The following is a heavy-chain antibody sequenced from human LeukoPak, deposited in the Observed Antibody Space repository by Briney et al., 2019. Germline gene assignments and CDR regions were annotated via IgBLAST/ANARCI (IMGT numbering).Heavy chain of an antibody. J-gene: IGHJ6*02. CDR2: IYYNGNT. D-gene: IGHD3-22*01. CDR1: GGSISIGDLY. CDR3: ASGGYPLFYGMDV. Sequence: SETLSLTCTVSGGSISIGDLYWSWIRQHPGKGLEWIGYIYYNGNTYYNPSLKRRLTISVDTSKNQFSLKLSSVTAADTAVYYCASGGYPLFYGMDVWGQGTTVTVSS. V-gene: IGHV4-31*03.